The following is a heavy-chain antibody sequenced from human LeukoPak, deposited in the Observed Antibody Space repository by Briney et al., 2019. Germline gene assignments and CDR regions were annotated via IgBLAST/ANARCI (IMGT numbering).Heavy chain of an antibody. CDR1: GYTFTSYY. CDR2: IIPIFGTA. CDR3: ARAQILYYYDSSGYYEYRDYYYYGMDV. V-gene: IGHV1-69*13. D-gene: IGHD3-22*01. J-gene: IGHJ6*02. Sequence: ASVKVSCKASGYTFTSYYMHWVRQAPGQGLEWMGGIIPIFGTANYAQKFQGRVTITADESTSTAYMELSSLRSEDTAVYYCARAQILYYYDSSGYYEYRDYYYYGMDVWGQGTTVTVSS.